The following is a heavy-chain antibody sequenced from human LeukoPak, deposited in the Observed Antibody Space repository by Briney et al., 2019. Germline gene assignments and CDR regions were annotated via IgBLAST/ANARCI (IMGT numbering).Heavy chain of an antibody. V-gene: IGHV1-69*05. CDR3: ARGYYDSSGYSDWFDP. CDR1: GGTFSSYA. J-gene: IGHJ5*02. D-gene: IGHD3-22*01. CDR2: IIPIFGTA. Sequence: GASVKVSCKASGGTFSSYAISWVRQAPGQGLEWMGGIIPIFGTANYAQKFQGRVTITTDESTSTAYMELSSLRSEDTAVYYCARGYYDSSGYSDWFDPWGQGTLATVSS.